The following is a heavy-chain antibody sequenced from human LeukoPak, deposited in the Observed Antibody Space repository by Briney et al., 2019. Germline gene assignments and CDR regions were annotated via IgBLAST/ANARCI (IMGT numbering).Heavy chain of an antibody. J-gene: IGHJ4*02. D-gene: IGHD3-22*01. CDR3: AKVGEDSREFDY. V-gene: IGHV3-23*01. Sequence: GGSLRLSCAASGFTFSSYAMSWVRQAPGKGLEWVSAISGSGGSTYYADSVKGRFTISRDNSKNTLYLQKNSLRAEDTAVYYCAKVGEDSREFDYWGQGTLVTVSS. CDR2: ISGSGGST. CDR1: GFTFSSYA.